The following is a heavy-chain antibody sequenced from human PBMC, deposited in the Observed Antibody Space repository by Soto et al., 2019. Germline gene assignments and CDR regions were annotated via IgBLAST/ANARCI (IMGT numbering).Heavy chain of an antibody. CDR2: ISPYSGNT. D-gene: IGHD3-16*02. V-gene: IGHV1-18*01. CDR3: SIVDNSVTPTPQHV. Sequence: QVQLVQSGDEVRKPGSSVKVSCKASGYIFVNYGIAWVRQAPGQGLEWMGWISPYSGNTHYASKVQGRLTMTTDTSTTTAYMALGSLTSAATAVYSFSIVDNSVTPTPQHVWRQATTVTVSS. J-gene: IGHJ6*02. CDR1: GYIFVNYG.